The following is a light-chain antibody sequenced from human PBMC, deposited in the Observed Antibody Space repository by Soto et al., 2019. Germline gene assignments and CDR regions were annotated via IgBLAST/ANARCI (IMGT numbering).Light chain of an antibody. CDR1: QGISNY. V-gene: IGKV1-27*01. CDR2: GAS. J-gene: IGKJ1*01. Sequence: EIQMTQSPSSLSASVGDRVTITCRASQGISNYLAWYQQKPGKVPKLLIYGASTLPSGVPARLSGSGSGTDFAHIINSLTPADVATYYAQKYDSAPSTFGQWTKLEI. CDR3: QKYDSAPST.